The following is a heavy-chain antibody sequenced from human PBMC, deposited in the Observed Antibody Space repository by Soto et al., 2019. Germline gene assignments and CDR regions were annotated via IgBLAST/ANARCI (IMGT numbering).Heavy chain of an antibody. CDR3: ARKDSGYADYMDV. CDR2: IYYSGST. V-gene: IGHV4-31*03. CDR1: GGSISSGGYY. Sequence: QVQLQESGPGLVKPSQTLSLTCTVSGGSISSGGYYWSWIRQHPGKGLEWIGYIYYSGSTYYNPSLKSRVTMSVDTSENQFSLRLSSVTAADTAVYHCARKDSGYADYMDVWGKGTTVTVSS. D-gene: IGHD5-12*01. J-gene: IGHJ6*03.